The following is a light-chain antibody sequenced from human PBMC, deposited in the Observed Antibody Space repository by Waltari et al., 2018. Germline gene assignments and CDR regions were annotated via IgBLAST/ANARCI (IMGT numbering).Light chain of an antibody. Sequence: QSALTQPPSASGSPGQSVTIPCTGSSRDVGGYHYVSWYQQHPGKAPKLMIYGVDKRPSGVPDRFSGSKSGNTASLTVSGLQAEDEADYFCASYASTRKVFGGGTKLTVL. CDR1: SRDVGGYHY. CDR2: GVD. CDR3: ASYASTRKV. V-gene: IGLV2-8*01. J-gene: IGLJ3*02.